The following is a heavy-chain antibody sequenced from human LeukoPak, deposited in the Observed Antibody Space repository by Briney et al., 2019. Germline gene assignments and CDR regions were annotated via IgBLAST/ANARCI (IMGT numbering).Heavy chain of an antibody. CDR3: ARRAGNGWPGD. CDR1: RDTFTKRW. D-gene: IGHD6-19*01. Sequence: GESLKISCKGSRDTFTKRWIAWVRQMPGEGLEWMGIIYPDDSDTRYNPSFQGQVTISADKSTTTAFLQWRSLKAADTAMYYCARRAGNGWPGDWGQGTLVTVSS. J-gene: IGHJ4*02. CDR2: IYPDDSDT. V-gene: IGHV5-51*01.